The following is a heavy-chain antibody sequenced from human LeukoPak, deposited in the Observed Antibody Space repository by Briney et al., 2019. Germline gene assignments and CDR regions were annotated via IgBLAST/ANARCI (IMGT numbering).Heavy chain of an antibody. V-gene: IGHV3-74*01. Sequence: GGSLRLSCAASGFIFSSYWMHWVRQVPGKGLVWVSRVYTDGTTTDFADSVKGRFTVSRYNAKNTLYLQMDSLRAEDTAMYYCARSVVSTYWYFDLWGRGTVGTVSS. D-gene: IGHD4-23*01. CDR1: GFIFSSYW. CDR2: VYTDGTTT. CDR3: ARSVVSTYWYFDL. J-gene: IGHJ2*01.